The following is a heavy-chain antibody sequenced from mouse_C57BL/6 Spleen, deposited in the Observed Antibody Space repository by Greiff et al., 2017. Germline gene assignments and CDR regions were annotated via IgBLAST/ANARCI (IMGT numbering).Heavy chain of an antibody. Sequence: QVQLKQSGAELVKPGASVKLSCKASGYTFTSYWMHWVKQRPGQGLEWIGMIHPNSGSTNYNEKFKSKATLTVDKSSSTAYMQLSSLTSEDSAVYYCARYDGYYGNAMDYWGQGTSVTVSA. CDR1: GYTFTSYW. D-gene: IGHD2-3*01. V-gene: IGHV1-64*01. J-gene: IGHJ4*01. CDR2: IHPNSGST. CDR3: ARYDGYYGNAMDY.